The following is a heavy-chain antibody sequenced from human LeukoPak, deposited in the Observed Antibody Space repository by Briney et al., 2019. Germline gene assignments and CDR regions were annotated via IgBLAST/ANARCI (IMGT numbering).Heavy chain of an antibody. Sequence: ASVKVSCKASGYTFTGYYMHWVRQAPGQGLEWMGWINPNSGGTNYAQKFQGRVTMTRDTSISTAYMELSRLRSDDTAVYYCARGAWPYYYDSSGYSSNWFDPWGQGTLVTVSS. V-gene: IGHV1-2*02. CDR1: GYTFTGYY. CDR3: ARGAWPYYYDSSGYSSNWFDP. D-gene: IGHD3-22*01. J-gene: IGHJ5*02. CDR2: INPNSGGT.